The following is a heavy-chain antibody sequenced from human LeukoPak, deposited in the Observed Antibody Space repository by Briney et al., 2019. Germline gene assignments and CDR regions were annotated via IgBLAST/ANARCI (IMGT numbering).Heavy chain of an antibody. J-gene: IGHJ3*02. Sequence: GGSLRLSCAASGFTFTDYYMTWIRQAPGKGLEWVSSISISNGYIYYADSVKGRFTISRDNAKNSLYLQMNSLRAEDTAVDYCARAPHNDAFDIWGQGTMVTVSS. V-gene: IGHV3-11*06. CDR3: ARAPHNDAFDI. CDR2: ISISNGYI. CDR1: GFTFTDYY.